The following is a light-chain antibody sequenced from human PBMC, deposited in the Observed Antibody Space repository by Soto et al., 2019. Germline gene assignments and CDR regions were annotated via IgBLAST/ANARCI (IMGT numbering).Light chain of an antibody. CDR3: SSYTRSGVYV. CDR2: DVS. J-gene: IGLJ1*01. Sequence: QSALTQPASVSGSPGQSITISCTGTSSDVGGYNAVSWYQQHPGRAPKLMIYDVSNRPSGISNRFSDSKSGSTASLTISGLQAEDDADYYCSSYTRSGVYVFGAGTKLTVL. V-gene: IGLV2-14*01. CDR1: SSDVGGYNA.